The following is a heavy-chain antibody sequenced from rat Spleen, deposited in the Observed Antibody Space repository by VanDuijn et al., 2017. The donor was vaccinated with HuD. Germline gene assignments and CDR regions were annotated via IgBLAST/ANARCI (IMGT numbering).Heavy chain of an antibody. CDR1: GFTFSNFP. CDR3: ATDPVGAWYFDY. D-gene: IGHD5-1*01. Sequence: EVQLVESGGGLVQPGRSMKLSCAASGFTFSNFPMAWVRQAPTKGLEWVATISPSGGSTYYRDSVKGRFTISRDNAKSTLYLQMDSLRSEDTATYYCATDPVGAWYFDYWGQGVMVTVSS. CDR2: ISPSGGST. V-gene: IGHV5-46*01. J-gene: IGHJ2*01.